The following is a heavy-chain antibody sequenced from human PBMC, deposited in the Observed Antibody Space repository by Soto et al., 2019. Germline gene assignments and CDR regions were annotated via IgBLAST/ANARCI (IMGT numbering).Heavy chain of an antibody. J-gene: IGHJ3*02. D-gene: IGHD3-10*01. CDR1: GGSISSSSYY. CDR3: AKGGSGSYSNAFDI. V-gene: IGHV4-39*01. Sequence: SETLSLTCTVSGGSISSSSYYWGWIRQPPGKGLEWIGSIYYSGSTYYNPSLKSRVTISVDTSKNQFSLKLSFVTAADTAVYYCAKGGSGSYSNAFDIWGQGTMVTVSS. CDR2: IYYSGST.